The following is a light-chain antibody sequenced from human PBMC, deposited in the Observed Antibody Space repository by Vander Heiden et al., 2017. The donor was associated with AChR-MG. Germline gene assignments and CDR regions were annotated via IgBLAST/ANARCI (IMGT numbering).Light chain of an antibody. CDR2: GAS. J-gene: IGKJ1*01. V-gene: IGKV3-20*01. CDR3: QQVGSSPWT. Sequence: EIVLTQSPGTLSLSPGERATLSCRASQSVSSSYLGWYQQKPGQAPRLLIYGASSRATGTPDRFSGSGSGTDFTLTISRLEPEDFAVYYCQQVGSSPWTFGQGTKVEIK. CDR1: QSVSSSY.